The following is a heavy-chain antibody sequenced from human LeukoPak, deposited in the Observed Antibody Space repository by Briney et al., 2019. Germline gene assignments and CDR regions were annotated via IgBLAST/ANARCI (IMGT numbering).Heavy chain of an antibody. CDR2: IYSGGST. Sequence: LGGSLRLSCAASGFTVSSNYMSWVRQAPGKGLEWVSVIYSGGSTYYADSVKGRFTISRDNSKNTLYLQMNSLRAEDTAVYYCARDGFSSGYPYDAFDIWGQGTMVTVSS. CDR1: GFTVSSNY. J-gene: IGHJ3*02. CDR3: ARDGFSSGYPYDAFDI. V-gene: IGHV3-53*01. D-gene: IGHD3-22*01.